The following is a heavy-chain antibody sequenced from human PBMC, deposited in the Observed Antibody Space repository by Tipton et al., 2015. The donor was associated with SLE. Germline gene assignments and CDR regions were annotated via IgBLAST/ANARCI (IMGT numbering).Heavy chain of an antibody. V-gene: IGHV4-59*11. J-gene: IGHJ4*02. D-gene: IGHD2-2*01. CDR1: GGSISSHY. CDR3: ARVGYCSSTSCPFDY. CDR2: INHSGST. Sequence: TLSLTCTVSGGSISSHYWGWIRQPPGKGLEWIGEINHSGSTNYNPSLKSRVTISVDTSKNQFSLKLSSVTAADTAVYYCARVGYCSSTSCPFDYWGQGTLVTVSS.